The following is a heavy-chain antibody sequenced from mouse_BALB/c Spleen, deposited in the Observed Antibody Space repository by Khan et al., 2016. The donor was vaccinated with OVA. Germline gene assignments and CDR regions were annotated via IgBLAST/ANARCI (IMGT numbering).Heavy chain of an antibody. V-gene: IGHV1S137*01. CDR1: GYTFTDFT. CDR3: TSGGGGTRFAY. J-gene: IGHJ3*01. CDR2: ISTYYGHA. Sequence: QVQLQQSGTELVRPGVSVKISCKGSGYTFTDFTMHWVRQSHAMSLEWIGVISTYYGHATYNQEFKDKATLTVDKSSSTAYMELARLTSEDSAIYYCTSGGGGTRFAYWGQGTLVTVSA. D-gene: IGHD1-3*01.